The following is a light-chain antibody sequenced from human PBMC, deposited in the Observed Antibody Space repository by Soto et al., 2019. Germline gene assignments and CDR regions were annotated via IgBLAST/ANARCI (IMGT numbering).Light chain of an antibody. V-gene: IGKV1-9*01. Sequence: DIQLTQSPFFLSASVGDRVTITCRASQGISSYLVWYQQKAGKAPKSLIYAASTLQSGVPSRFSGSGSGTEFTLTISSLQPDDFATYYCQQYNSYSPWTFGQGTKVDI. CDR2: AAS. CDR1: QGISSY. J-gene: IGKJ1*01. CDR3: QQYNSYSPWT.